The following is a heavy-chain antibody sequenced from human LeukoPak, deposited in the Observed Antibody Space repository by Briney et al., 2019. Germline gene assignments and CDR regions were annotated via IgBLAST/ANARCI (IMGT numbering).Heavy chain of an antibody. Sequence: SETLSLTCTVSGGSISSYYWSWIRQPPGKGLEWIGYIYYSGSTNYNPSLKSRLTLSVDTSKNQFSLKLYSVTAADTATYYCARESNYGDYTYWGQGTLVTVSS. D-gene: IGHD4-17*01. CDR2: IYYSGST. V-gene: IGHV4-59*12. CDR3: ARESNYGDYTY. J-gene: IGHJ4*02. CDR1: GGSISSYY.